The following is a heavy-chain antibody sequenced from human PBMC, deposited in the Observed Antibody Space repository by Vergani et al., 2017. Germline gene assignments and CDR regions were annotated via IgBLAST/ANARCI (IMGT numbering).Heavy chain of an antibody. CDR3: VRDRGRCAEGRCYTEAWDY. D-gene: IGHD2-2*02. CDR2: ISFDGTNE. J-gene: IGHJ4*02. CDR1: GFALNRHA. Sequence: QVQLVESGGGVVQPGTSLRLSCVVSGFALNRHAMYWVRQAPGKGLEWVVGISFDGTNEYYPDLVKGRFTISRDIAKNTLYLQVRSLRLEDTGVYHCVRDRGRCAEGRCYTEAWDYWGEGTPVTFSS. V-gene: IGHV3-30-3*01.